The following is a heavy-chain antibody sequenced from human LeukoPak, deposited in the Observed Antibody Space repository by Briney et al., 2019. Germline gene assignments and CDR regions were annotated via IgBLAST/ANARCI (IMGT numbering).Heavy chain of an antibody. CDR3: ARRAFSSGYYYFDY. Sequence: SETLSLTCTVPGGSISSYYWSWIRQPPGKGLEWIGYIYYSGSTNCNPSLKIRVTISVDPSKNHFSLTLSSVTAADTAVYYCARRAFSSGYYYFDYWGQGTLVTVSS. CDR2: IYYSGST. J-gene: IGHJ4*02. D-gene: IGHD3-22*01. V-gene: IGHV4-59*08. CDR1: GGSISSYY.